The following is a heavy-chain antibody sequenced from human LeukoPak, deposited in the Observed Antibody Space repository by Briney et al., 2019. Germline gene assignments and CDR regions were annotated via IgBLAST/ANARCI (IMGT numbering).Heavy chain of an antibody. CDR3: AQDHQDRVTLPRGFLHY. J-gene: IGHJ4*02. D-gene: IGHD2-21*02. Sequence: GGSLRLSCVASGFTFSNTWMNWVRQAPERGLEWVANIKPDGSKKYYVDSVKGRFTISRDNSKNTLYLQMNSLRADDTATYYCAQDHQDRVTLPRGFLHYWGQGTLVTVSS. CDR1: GFTFSNTW. CDR2: IKPDGSKK. V-gene: IGHV3-7*05.